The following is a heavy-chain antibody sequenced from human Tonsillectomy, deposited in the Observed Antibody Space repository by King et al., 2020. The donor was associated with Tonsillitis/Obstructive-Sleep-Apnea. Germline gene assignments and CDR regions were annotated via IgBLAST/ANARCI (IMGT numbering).Heavy chain of an antibody. J-gene: IGHJ3*02. D-gene: IGHD3-9*01. CDR2: IKSKTHGGTT. CDR3: TKEGRCHNFEYGFFDI. Sequence: VQLVESGGGLVKPGGSLRLSCAASGFTFSNAWMNWVRQAPGKGLEWVGRIKSKTHGGTTDYASPVKGRFTISRDDSKNTLYLQMNSLKTEDTAVYYCTKEGRCHNFEYGFFDIGGRGTLAPVS. V-gene: IGHV3-15*07. CDR1: GFTFSNAW.